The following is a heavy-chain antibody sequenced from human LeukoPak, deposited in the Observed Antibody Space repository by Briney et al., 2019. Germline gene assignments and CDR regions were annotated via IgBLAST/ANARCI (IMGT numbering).Heavy chain of an antibody. CDR2: IYYSGST. CDR3: ARPSGRGGGFDY. V-gene: IGHV4-59*08. D-gene: IGHD3-16*01. CDR1: GGSISSYY. Sequence: PSGTLSLTCTVSGGSISSYYWSWIRQPPGKGLEWIGYIYYSGSTNYNPSLKSRVTISVDTSKNQFSLKLSSVTAADTAVYYCARPSGRGGGFDYWGQGTLVTDSS. J-gene: IGHJ4*02.